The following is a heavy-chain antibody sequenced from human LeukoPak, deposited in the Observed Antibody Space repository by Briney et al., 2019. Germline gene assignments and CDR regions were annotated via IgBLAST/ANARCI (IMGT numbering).Heavy chain of an antibody. D-gene: IGHD3-10*01. CDR2: IYYSGNT. CDR1: GGSISSSSYY. Sequence: SETLSLTCTVSGGSISSSSYYWGWIRQPPGKGLEWIGSIYYSGNTYYNPSLKSRVTISVDRSKNQFSLRLSSVTAADTAVYYCARLLYKGVNPNWIDPWGQGTLVTVSS. V-gene: IGHV4-39*01. CDR3: ARLLYKGVNPNWIDP. J-gene: IGHJ5*02.